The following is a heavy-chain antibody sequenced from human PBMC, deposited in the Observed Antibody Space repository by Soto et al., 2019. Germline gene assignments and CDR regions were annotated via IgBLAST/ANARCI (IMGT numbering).Heavy chain of an antibody. J-gene: IGHJ4*02. Sequence: EVQLLESGGGLVQPGGSLRLSCAASGFTFGNYAMSWVRQAPGKGLEWISSISDTSSGAYYADSVKGRFTISRANSKNTLYLEMNSLRAEDTAVYYFAKDLWWYRHWGQGTLVTVSS. CDR3: AKDLWWYRH. CDR2: ISDTSSGA. D-gene: IGHD2-15*01. CDR1: GFTFGNYA. V-gene: IGHV3-23*01.